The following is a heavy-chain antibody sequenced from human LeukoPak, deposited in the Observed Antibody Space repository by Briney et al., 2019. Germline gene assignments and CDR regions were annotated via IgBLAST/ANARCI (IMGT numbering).Heavy chain of an antibody. V-gene: IGHV1-18*01. D-gene: IGHD6-13*01. Sequence: GASVKVSCKATGYTFTSYGISWVRQAPGQGLEWMGWVSAYNGNTNYAQKLQGRVTMTTDTSTSTAYMELRSLRSDDTAVYYCARGNPKYSSSWYLYWGQGTLVTVSS. J-gene: IGHJ4*02. CDR2: VSAYNGNT. CDR3: ARGNPKYSSSWYLY. CDR1: GYTFTSYG.